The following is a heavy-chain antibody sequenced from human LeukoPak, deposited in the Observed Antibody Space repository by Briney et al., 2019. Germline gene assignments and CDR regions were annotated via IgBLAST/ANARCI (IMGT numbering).Heavy chain of an antibody. Sequence: SETLSLTCTVSGGSISSSSYYWGWIRQPPGKGLEWIGSIYYSGSTYYNPSLKSRVTISVDTSKNQFSLKLSSVTAADTAVYYCARRPDYDFWSDYYYYMDVWGKGTTVTVSS. CDR2: IYYSGST. CDR1: GGSISSSSYY. CDR3: ARRPDYDFWSDYYYYMDV. V-gene: IGHV4-39*01. J-gene: IGHJ6*03. D-gene: IGHD3-3*01.